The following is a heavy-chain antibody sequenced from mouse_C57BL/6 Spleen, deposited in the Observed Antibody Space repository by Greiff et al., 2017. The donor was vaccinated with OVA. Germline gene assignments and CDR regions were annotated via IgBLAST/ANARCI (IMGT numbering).Heavy chain of an antibody. Sequence: DVMLVESGGGLVKPGGSLKLSCAASGFTFSSYTMSWVRQTPEKRLEWVATISGGGGNTYYPDSVKGRFTISRDNAKNTLYLQMSSLRSEDTALYYCARPYYGYDGYFDVWGTGTTVTVSS. CDR2: ISGGGGNT. D-gene: IGHD2-9*01. CDR1: GFTFSSYT. V-gene: IGHV5-9*01. CDR3: ARPYYGYDGYFDV. J-gene: IGHJ1*03.